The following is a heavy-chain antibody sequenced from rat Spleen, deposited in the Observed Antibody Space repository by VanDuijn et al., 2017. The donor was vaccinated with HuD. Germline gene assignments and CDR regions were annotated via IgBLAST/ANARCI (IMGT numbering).Heavy chain of an antibody. CDR2: ISTSGSRT. V-gene: IGHV5-25*01. D-gene: IGHD1-4*01. CDR1: GFTFSNYY. J-gene: IGHJ4*01. Sequence: EVQLVESDGGLVQPGRSLKLSCAASGFTFSNYYMAWVRQAPKKGLAWVATISTSGSRTYYPDSVKGRFTISKDNAKSSPYLQMNSLKSEDTATYYCARLELPGSAYYYVMDAWGQGASVTVSS. CDR3: ARLELPGSAYYYVMDA.